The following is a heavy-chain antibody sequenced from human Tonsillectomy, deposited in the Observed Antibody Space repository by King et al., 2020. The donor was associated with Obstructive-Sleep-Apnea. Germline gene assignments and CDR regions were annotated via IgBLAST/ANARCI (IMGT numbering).Heavy chain of an antibody. Sequence: QLVQSGAEVKKPGSSVKVSCKASGNSFSSYTVSWVRQAPGQGLEWMGGFIPMLGVGDYAQNFQGRLTITADKSPSTTYMELSSLTSEDTAVYYCARGDKIVMISTLRFYPMDVWGQGTTVTVSS. CDR1: GNSFSSYT. V-gene: IGHV1-69*02. J-gene: IGHJ6*02. CDR3: ARGDKIVMISTLRFYPMDV. D-gene: IGHD5/OR15-5a*01. CDR2: FIPMLGVG.